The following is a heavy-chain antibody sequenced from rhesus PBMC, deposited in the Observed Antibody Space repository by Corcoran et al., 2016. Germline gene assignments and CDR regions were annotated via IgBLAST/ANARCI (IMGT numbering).Heavy chain of an antibody. J-gene: IGHJ4*01. CDR2: VSGTSGST. CDR3: ARRDAAGTFDS. D-gene: IGHD6-13*01. V-gene: IGHV4-99*01. Sequence: QVQLQESGPGLVKPSETLSLTCAVSGYSISNGHYWGWIRQPPGKGLEYIGYVSGTSGSTYYNPSLKSRVTISKDTSKYQFSLKLNSVTAADTAVYYCARRDAAGTFDSWGQGVLVTVSS. CDR1: GYSISNGHY.